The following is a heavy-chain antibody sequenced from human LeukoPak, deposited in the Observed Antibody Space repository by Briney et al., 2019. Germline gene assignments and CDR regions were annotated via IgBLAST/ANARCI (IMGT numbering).Heavy chain of an antibody. CDR3: AKDLIVGATRSYYYGMDV. CDR2: ISGSGGST. D-gene: IGHD1-26*01. J-gene: IGHJ6*02. Sequence: PGGSLRLSCAASGFTFSSYAMSWVRQAPGKGLEWVSAISGSGGSTYYADSVKGRFTISRDNSKSTLYLQMNSLRAEDTAVYYCAKDLIVGATRSYYYGMDVWGQGTTVTVSS. CDR1: GFTFSSYA. V-gene: IGHV3-23*01.